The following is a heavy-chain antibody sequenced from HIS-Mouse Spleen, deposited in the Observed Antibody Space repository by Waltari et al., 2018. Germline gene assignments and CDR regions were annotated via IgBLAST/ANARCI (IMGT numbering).Heavy chain of an antibody. J-gene: IGHJ4*02. CDR2: MNPDSGNT. Sequence: QVQLVQSGAEVKKPGASVKVSCKASGYTFTSYDINWVRQATGQGLEWMGWMNPDSGNTGYAQKFQGRVTMTRNTSIRTAYMELSSLRSEDTAVYYCARGHDYSNYFDYWGQGTLVTVSS. D-gene: IGHD4-4*01. CDR3: ARGHDYSNYFDY. V-gene: IGHV1-8*01. CDR1: GYTFTSYD.